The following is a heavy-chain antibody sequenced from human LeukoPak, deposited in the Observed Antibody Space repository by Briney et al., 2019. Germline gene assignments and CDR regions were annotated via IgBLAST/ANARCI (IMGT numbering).Heavy chain of an antibody. CDR3: ARGRGAEGRHKGYYYMDV. CDR1: GGSFSGYY. V-gene: IGHV4-34*01. Sequence: SETLSLTCAVYGGSFSGYYWSWIRQPPGKGLEWIGEINHSGSTNYNPSLKSRVTISVDTSKNQFSLKLSSVTAADTAVYYCARGRGAEGRHKGYYYMDVWGKGTTVTVSS. CDR2: INHSGST. J-gene: IGHJ6*03.